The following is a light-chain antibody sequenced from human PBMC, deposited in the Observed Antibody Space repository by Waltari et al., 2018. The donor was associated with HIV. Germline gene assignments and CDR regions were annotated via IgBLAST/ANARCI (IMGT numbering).Light chain of an antibody. V-gene: IGLV2-8*01. Sequence: QSALTQPPSASGSLGQSVTISCTGSSSDIGAYDFVSWFQQHPLSPPKLLFYEVTRRTAGVSDRFCGSGFLNTACVVISGLHPDDTAAYLCSSYGDPLKVVFGGGTNLPVL. CDR2: EVT. CDR1: SSDIGAYDF. CDR3: SSYGDPLKVV. J-gene: IGLJ3*02.